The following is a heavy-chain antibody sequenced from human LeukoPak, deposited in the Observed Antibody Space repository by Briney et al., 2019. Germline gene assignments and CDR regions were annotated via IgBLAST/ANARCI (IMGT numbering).Heavy chain of an antibody. D-gene: IGHD3-10*01. Sequence: GGSLRLSCAASGFTVSSKYMSWVRQAPGKGLEWVSAISGAGSGTYYADFVKGRFSISRDNSKNTLYLQMNSLRAEDTAAYYCAKGTERYREVSSFDSWGQGTLVTVSS. CDR1: GFTVSSKY. CDR3: AKGTERYREVSSFDS. J-gene: IGHJ4*02. CDR2: ISGAGSGT. V-gene: IGHV3-23*01.